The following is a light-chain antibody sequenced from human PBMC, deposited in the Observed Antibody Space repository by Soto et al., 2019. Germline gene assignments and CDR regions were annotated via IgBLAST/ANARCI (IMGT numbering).Light chain of an antibody. CDR2: DAS. CDR1: QSISNY. V-gene: IGKV1-33*01. J-gene: IGKJ5*01. CDR3: QQYENLPT. Sequence: EIQLPQSASSLSAAVGERVIITCRASQSISNYLNWYQQKPGRAPKLLIYDASNLEAGVPSRFRGSGSGTDFTFTISRMQPEDIATYYCQQYENLPTFGQGTRLEIK.